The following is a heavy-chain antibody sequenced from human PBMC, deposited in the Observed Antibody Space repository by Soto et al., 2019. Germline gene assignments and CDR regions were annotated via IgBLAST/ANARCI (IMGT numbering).Heavy chain of an antibody. Sequence: GESLKISCKGSGYSFTSYWIGWVLQMPGKGLEWMGIIYPGDSDTRYSPSFQGQVTISADKSISTAYLQWSSLKASDTAMYYCARPTNSGNHYYRLSGWAQLTTVPVAS. D-gene: IGHD6-13*01. CDR2: IYPGDSDT. J-gene: IGHJ6*02. CDR3: ARPTNSGNHYYRLSG. CDR1: GYSFTSYW. V-gene: IGHV5-51*01.